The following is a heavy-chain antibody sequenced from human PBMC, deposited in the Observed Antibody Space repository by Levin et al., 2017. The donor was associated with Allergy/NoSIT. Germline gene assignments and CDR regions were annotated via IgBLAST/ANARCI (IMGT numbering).Heavy chain of an antibody. D-gene: IGHD5-18*01. CDR1: GYTFTGYD. V-gene: IGHV1-8*01. J-gene: IGHJ2*01. CDR3: ARGARDVALVTGVWYFDL. Sequence: ASVKVSCEASGYTFTGYDIHWVRQATGQGLEWVGWMNPNSGNTAYAQRFHDRVTMTRNTSIDIVYMELRSLRSEDTAVYYCARGARDVALVTGVWYFDLWGRGTLVAVSS. CDR2: MNPNSGNT.